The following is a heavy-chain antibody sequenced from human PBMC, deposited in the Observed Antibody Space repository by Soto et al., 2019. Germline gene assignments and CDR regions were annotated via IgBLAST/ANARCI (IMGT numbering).Heavy chain of an antibody. D-gene: IGHD6-19*01. V-gene: IGHV4-59*08. CDR3: TRRTPAVAFDY. J-gene: IGHJ4*02. Sequence: SETLSLICTFSGGSISSYYWSWIRQAPGKGLEWIGYIYYSGSTSYNPSLKSRVTISVETSKNQFSLKLSSVTAADTAVYYCTRRTPAVAFDYWGQGALVTVSS. CDR2: IYYSGST. CDR1: GGSISSYY.